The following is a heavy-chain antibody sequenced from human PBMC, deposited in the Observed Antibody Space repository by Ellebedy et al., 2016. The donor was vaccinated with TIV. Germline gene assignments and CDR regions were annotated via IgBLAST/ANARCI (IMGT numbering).Heavy chain of an antibody. J-gene: IGHJ4*02. CDR1: GSSVNSGSFY. V-gene: IGHV4-61*01. CDR2: IYHTGTT. D-gene: IGHD4-23*01. Sequence: MPSETLSLTCTVSGSSVNSGSFYWTWIRQPPGRGLEWIGYIYHTGTTKYTPTLKSRVAISLDTSKNQFSLRLTSVTAADTAVYYCAAYYGGRFDYWGQGTLVTVSS. CDR3: AAYYGGRFDY.